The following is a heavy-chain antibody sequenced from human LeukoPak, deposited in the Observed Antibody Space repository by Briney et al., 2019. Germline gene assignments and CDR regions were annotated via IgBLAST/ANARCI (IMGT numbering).Heavy chain of an antibody. V-gene: IGHV4-34*01. D-gene: IGHD3-22*01. CDR3: ARGQPPTYYYDSSGYSTGHDAFDI. J-gene: IGHJ3*02. Sequence: SETLSLTCAVYGGSFSGYYWSWIRQPPGKGLEWIGEINHSGSINYNPSLKSRVTISVDTSKNQFSLKLSSVTAADTAVYYCARGQPPTYYYDSSGYSTGHDAFDIWGQGTMVTVSS. CDR2: INHSGSI. CDR1: GGSFSGYY.